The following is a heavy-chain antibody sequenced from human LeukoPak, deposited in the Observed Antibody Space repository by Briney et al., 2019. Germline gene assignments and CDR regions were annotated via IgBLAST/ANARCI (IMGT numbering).Heavy chain of an antibody. D-gene: IGHD3-10*01. CDR2: IRYDGSSK. J-gene: IGHJ4*02. CDR1: GFTFSSYG. V-gene: IGHV3-30*02. CDR3: AKALHGSGLNLFDY. Sequence: GGSLRLSCAASGFTFSSYGMHWVRQAPGKGLEWVAFIRYDGSSKYYADSVKGRFTISRDNSKNTLYLQMNSLRAEDTAVYYCAKALHGSGLNLFDYWGQGTLVTVSS.